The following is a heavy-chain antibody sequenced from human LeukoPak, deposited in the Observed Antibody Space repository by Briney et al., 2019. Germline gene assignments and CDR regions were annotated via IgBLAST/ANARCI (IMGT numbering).Heavy chain of an antibody. D-gene: IGHD2-8*02. J-gene: IGHJ6*02. CDR3: ARDAGGYGMDV. CDR1: GSTFSSYW. V-gene: IGHV3-66*01. CDR2: IYSGGST. Sequence: GGSLRLSCAGSGSTFSSYWMSWVRQAPGKGLEWVSVIYSGGSTYYADSVKGRFTISRDNSKNTLYFQMNSLRAEDTAVYYCARDAGGYGMDVWGQGTTVTVSS.